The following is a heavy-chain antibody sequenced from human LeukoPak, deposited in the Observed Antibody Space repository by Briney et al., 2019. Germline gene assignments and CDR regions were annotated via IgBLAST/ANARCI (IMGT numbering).Heavy chain of an antibody. CDR2: IYTSGST. V-gene: IGHV4-4*07. J-gene: IGHJ5*02. CDR3: AREGGGYGVSNWFDP. Sequence: KSSETLSLTCTVSGGSISSYYWSWIRQPAGKGLEWIGRIYTSGSTNYNPSLKSRVTMSVDTSKNQFSLKLSSVTAADTAVYYCAREGGGYGVSNWFDPWGQGTLVTVSS. D-gene: IGHD2-8*01. CDR1: GGSISSYY.